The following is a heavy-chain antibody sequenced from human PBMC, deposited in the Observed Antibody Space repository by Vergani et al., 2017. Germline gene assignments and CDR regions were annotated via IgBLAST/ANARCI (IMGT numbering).Heavy chain of an antibody. CDR2: IIPIFGTA. CDR1: GGTFSSYA. D-gene: IGHD2-2*01. J-gene: IGHJ6*02. Sequence: QVQLVQSGAEVKKPGSSVKVSCKASGGTFSSYAISWVRQAPGQGLEWMGRIIPIFGTANYAQKFQGRVTITADESTSTAYMELSSLRSEDTAVYYCARVEYCSSTSCYAPTHYYYYYGMDVWGQGTTVTVSS. CDR3: ARVEYCSSTSCYAPTHYYYYYGMDV. V-gene: IGHV1-69*18.